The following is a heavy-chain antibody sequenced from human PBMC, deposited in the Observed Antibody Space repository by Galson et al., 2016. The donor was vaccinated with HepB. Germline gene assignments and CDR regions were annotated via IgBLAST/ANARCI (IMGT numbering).Heavy chain of an antibody. V-gene: IGHV5-51*01. J-gene: IGHJ6*02. Sequence: QSGAEVKKPGESLKISCKGFGYSFSNYWIGWVRQIPGKGLEWMGIIYPGDFYTRYSTYFPGQVTSSAERSISPAYLQWGSLKASDTASYYCTRWLGGYYYYGMDFWGQGTTVTVSS. CDR3: TRWLGGYYYYGMDF. D-gene: IGHD3-22*01. CDR2: IYPGDFYT. CDR1: GYSFSNYW.